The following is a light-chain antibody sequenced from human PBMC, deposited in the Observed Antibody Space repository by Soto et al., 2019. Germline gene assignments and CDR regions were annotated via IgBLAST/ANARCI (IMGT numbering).Light chain of an antibody. CDR1: SSNIGSNY. CDR3: ATWDDSLSGWV. Sequence: QSVLTQPPSASGTPGQRVTISCSGRSSNIGSNYVYWYQQLPGTAPKLLIYTNNQRPSGVPDRFSGSKSGTSASLAIGGLRSEDEADYYCATWDDSLSGWVFGGGTKVTVL. J-gene: IGLJ3*02. V-gene: IGLV1-47*02. CDR2: TNN.